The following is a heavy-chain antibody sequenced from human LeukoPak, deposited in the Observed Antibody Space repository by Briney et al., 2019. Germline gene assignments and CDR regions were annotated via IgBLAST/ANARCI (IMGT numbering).Heavy chain of an antibody. CDR2: MYYSGST. J-gene: IGHJ6*02. CDR3: ARMNGDYGFRNYFYYGLDV. D-gene: IGHD4-17*01. Sequence: PSETLSLTCTVSGASISGYYWNWIRQPPGKGLEWIGYMYYSGSTNYNPSLKSRVTMSGDTSKNELSLKLSSVTAADTAVYNCARMNGDYGFRNYFYYGLDVWGQGTTVTVSS. V-gene: IGHV4-59*08. CDR1: GASISGYY.